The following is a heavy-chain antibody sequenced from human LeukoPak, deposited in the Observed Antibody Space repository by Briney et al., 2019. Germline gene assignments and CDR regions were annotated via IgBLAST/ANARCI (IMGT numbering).Heavy chain of an antibody. CDR1: GFTFDDYA. J-gene: IGHJ3*02. D-gene: IGHD3-3*01. V-gene: IGHV3-9*01. CDR3: AKEEITIFGVAFGAFDI. CDR2: ISWNSGSI. Sequence: GGSLRLSCAASGFTFDDYAMHWVRHAPGKGLEWVSGISWNSGSIGYADSVKGRFTISRDNAKNSLYLQMNSLRAEDTALYYCAKEEITIFGVAFGAFDIWGQGTMVTVSS.